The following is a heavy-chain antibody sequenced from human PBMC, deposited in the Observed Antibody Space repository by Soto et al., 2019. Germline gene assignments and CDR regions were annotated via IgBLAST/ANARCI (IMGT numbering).Heavy chain of an antibody. CDR1: GFTFSSYS. CDR2: ISSSSSTI. V-gene: IGHV3-48*02. CDR3: ARDLSYSSGWYNGLDY. J-gene: IGHJ4*02. D-gene: IGHD6-19*01. Sequence: EVQLVESGGGLVQPGGSLRLSCAASGFTFSSYSMNWVRQAPGKGLEWVSYISSSSSTIYYADSVKGRFTISRDNAKNSLYRQMNSLRDEDTAVYYCARDLSYSSGWYNGLDYWGQGTLVTVSS.